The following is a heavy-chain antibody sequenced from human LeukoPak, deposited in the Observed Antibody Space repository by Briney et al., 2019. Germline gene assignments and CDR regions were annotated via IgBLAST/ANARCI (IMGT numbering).Heavy chain of an antibody. CDR1: DFTFSLYW. Sequence: PGGSLRLSCAASDFTFSLYWMSWIRQTPGKGPECVANIKGDGSDKSYVDSVKGRFTISRDNAKNSLYLQTNSLRAEDTAVYYCVRHTYYALDYWGQGALVTVSS. V-gene: IGHV3-7*01. J-gene: IGHJ4*02. D-gene: IGHD1-26*01. CDR3: VRHTYYALDY. CDR2: IKGDGSDK.